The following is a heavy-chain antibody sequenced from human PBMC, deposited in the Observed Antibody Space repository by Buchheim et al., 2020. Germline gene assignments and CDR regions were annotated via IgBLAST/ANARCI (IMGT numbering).Heavy chain of an antibody. CDR1: GFTFSSYW. Sequence: EVQLVESGGGLVQPGGSLRLSCAASGFTFSSYWMSWVRQAPGKGLEWVANINEDGSEKYYVDSVKGRITISRDNAKNSLCLQMNSLRAEDTAVYYCARGDKVGSVDPWGQGTL. CDR3: ARGDKVGSVDP. D-gene: IGHD3-10*01. J-gene: IGHJ5*02. CDR2: INEDGSEK. V-gene: IGHV3-7*01.